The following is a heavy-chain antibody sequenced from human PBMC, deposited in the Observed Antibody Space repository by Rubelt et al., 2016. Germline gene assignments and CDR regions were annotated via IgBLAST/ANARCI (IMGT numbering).Heavy chain of an antibody. D-gene: IGHD3-3*01. J-gene: IGHJ5*02. CDR1: GYTFTSYC. CDR3: ARSPRYDFEDNWFDP. Sequence: QVQLVQSGAEVKKPGASVKVSCKASGYTFTSYCMHWVRQAPGQGLEWMGIINPSGCSTSYAEKFQGRVTMTRDTSTSTVYMELSSLRSEDTAVYYCARSPRYDFEDNWFDPWGQGTLVTVSS. CDR2: INPSGCST. V-gene: IGHV1-46*01.